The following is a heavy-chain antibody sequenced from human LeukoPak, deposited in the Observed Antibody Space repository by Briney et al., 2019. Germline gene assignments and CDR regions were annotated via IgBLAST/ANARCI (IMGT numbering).Heavy chain of an antibody. CDR2: IYYSGRT. V-gene: IGHV4-39*01. CDR3: ARRRYYDSSGYLE. Sequence: KPSETLSLTCTIFGDSVSRSDSYWDWIRQPPGKGLEWIGTIYYSGRTYYSPSLKSRVTLSVDMSNNQFSLTLGSVTAADTALYFCARRRYYDSSGYLEWGQGTLVTVSS. D-gene: IGHD3-22*01. J-gene: IGHJ1*01. CDR1: GDSVSRSDSY.